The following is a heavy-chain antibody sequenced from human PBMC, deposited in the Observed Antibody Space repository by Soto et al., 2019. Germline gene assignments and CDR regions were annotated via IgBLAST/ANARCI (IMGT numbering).Heavy chain of an antibody. Sequence: GGSLRLSCAASGFTFSSYGMHWVRQAPGKGLEWVAVISYDGSNKYYADSVKGRFTISRDNSKNTLYLQMNSLRAEDTAVYYCAKELGWAARTPYYGMDVWGQGTTVTVSS. V-gene: IGHV3-30*18. J-gene: IGHJ6*02. CDR2: ISYDGSNK. CDR3: AKELGWAARTPYYGMDV. D-gene: IGHD6-6*01. CDR1: GFTFSSYG.